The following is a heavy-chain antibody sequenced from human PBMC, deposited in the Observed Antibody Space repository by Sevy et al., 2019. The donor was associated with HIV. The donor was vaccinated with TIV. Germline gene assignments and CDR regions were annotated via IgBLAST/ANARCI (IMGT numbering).Heavy chain of an antibody. V-gene: IGHV1-69*13. Sequence: ASVKVSGKPSGGTFTSYAISWVRQAPGQGLEGMGGIIPVFGTANYEQKFQGRVTITADESTSTAYMELSSLRSEDTAVYYCARTITIFGVVIIPNWFDPWGQGTLVTVSS. CDR3: ARTITIFGVVIIPNWFDP. CDR2: IIPVFGTA. D-gene: IGHD3-3*01. CDR1: GGTFTSYA. J-gene: IGHJ5*02.